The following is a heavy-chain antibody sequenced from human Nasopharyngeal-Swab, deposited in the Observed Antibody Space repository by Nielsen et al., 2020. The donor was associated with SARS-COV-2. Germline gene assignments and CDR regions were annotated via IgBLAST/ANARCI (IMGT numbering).Heavy chain of an antibody. Sequence: GGSLRLSCAASGFTFSSYEMNWVRQAPGKGLEWVSYISSSGSTIYYADSVKGRFTISRDNAKNSLYLQMNSLRAEDTAVYCCARKPPGGVSFDYWGQGTLVTVSS. CDR2: ISSSGSTI. CDR3: ARKPPGGVSFDY. D-gene: IGHD5/OR15-5a*01. V-gene: IGHV3-48*03. J-gene: IGHJ4*02. CDR1: GFTFSSYE.